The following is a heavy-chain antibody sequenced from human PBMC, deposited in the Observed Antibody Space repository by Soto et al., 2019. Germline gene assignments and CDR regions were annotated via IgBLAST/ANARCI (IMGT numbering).Heavy chain of an antibody. J-gene: IGHJ4*02. V-gene: IGHV1-46*01. CDR2: INPNGGST. Sequence: DSLQVCCKASGYTFTHYYMHWVRQAPGQGLEWMGIINPNGGSTTYAQRFRAGFTMTRDTSTSTVDMELSSLRSEDSAVYYCATSLNLPMAFEVWGQGTLVTGTS. CDR1: GYTFTHYY. CDR3: ATSLNLPMAFEV. D-gene: IGHD3-3*01.